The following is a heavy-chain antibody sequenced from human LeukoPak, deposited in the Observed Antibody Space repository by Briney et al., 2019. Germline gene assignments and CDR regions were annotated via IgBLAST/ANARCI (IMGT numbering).Heavy chain of an antibody. CDR3: ARKAKAAAGKGRFDP. CDR2: IDHSGST. Sequence: SETLSLTCAVYGGSFSGYYWSWIRQPPGKGLEWIGEIDHSGSTNYNPSLKSRVTISVDTSKNQFSLKLSSVTAAVTAVYYCARKAKAAAGKGRFDPWGQGTLVTVSS. D-gene: IGHD6-13*01. V-gene: IGHV4-34*01. CDR1: GGSFSGYY. J-gene: IGHJ5*02.